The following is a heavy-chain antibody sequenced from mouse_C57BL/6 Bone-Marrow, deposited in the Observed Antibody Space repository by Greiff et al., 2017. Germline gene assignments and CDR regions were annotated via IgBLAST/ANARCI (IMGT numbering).Heavy chain of an antibody. CDR1: GYTFTSYW. CDR3: AMYYYGSSSAWFAY. CDR2: IHPNSGST. J-gene: IGHJ3*01. D-gene: IGHD1-1*01. V-gene: IGHV1-64*01. Sequence: QVQLQQPGAELVKPGASVKLSCKASGYTFTSYWMHWVKQRPGQGLEWIGMIHPNSGSTNYNEKFKSKATLTVDKSSSTAYMQLSSLKSEDSAVYYCAMYYYGSSSAWFAYWGQGTLVTVSA.